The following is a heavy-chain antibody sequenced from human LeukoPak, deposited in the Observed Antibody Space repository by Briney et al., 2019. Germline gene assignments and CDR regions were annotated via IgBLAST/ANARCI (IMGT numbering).Heavy chain of an antibody. CDR1: AYTFISYY. Sequence: ASVKVSCKASAYTFISYYIHWVRQAPGQGLEWMGIINPSGGSTSYAQKFQGRVTMTRDTSTSTVYMELSSLRSEDTAVYYCARGVKRSSGWTHYFGYWGQGALVTVSS. D-gene: IGHD6-19*01. V-gene: IGHV1-46*01. CDR2: INPSGGST. J-gene: IGHJ4*02. CDR3: ARGVKRSSGWTHYFGY.